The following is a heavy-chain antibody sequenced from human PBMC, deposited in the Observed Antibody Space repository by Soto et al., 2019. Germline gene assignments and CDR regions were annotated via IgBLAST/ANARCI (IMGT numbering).Heavy chain of an antibody. CDR1: GGSISSGGYY. V-gene: IGHV4-31*03. J-gene: IGHJ4*02. CDR2: IYYSVST. Sequence: QVQLQESGPGLVKPSQTLSITCTVSGGSISSGGYYWSWIRQHPGKGLEWIGYIYYSVSTYYNPSLKSRVTISVDTSKNQCSLKLSSVTAADTAVYYCASGSLGGDLNVDYWGQGTLVTVS. CDR3: ASGSLGGDLNVDY. D-gene: IGHD2-21*02.